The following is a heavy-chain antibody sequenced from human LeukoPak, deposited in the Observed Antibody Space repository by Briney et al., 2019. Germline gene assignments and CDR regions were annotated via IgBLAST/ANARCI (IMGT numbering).Heavy chain of an antibody. CDR1: GFTFSDYY. D-gene: IGHD3-22*01. Sequence: GGSLRLSCAASGFTFSDYYMSWIRQAPGKGLEWVSYISTSSSYTNYADSVKGRFTISRDNAKSSLYLQMNSLRAEDTAVYYCARPYYYDSSGYHIWGQGTLASVSS. J-gene: IGHJ4*02. V-gene: IGHV3-11*03. CDR2: ISTSSSYT. CDR3: ARPYYYDSSGYHI.